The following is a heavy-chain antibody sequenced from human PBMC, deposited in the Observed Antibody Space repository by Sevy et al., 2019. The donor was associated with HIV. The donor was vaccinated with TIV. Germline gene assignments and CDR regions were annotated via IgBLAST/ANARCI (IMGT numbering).Heavy chain of an antibody. D-gene: IGHD6-19*01. CDR1: GFTFSSYS. J-gene: IGHJ4*02. CDR2: ISSSSSYI. Sequence: GGSLRLSCAASGFTFSSYSMNWVRQAPGKGLEWVSSISSSSSYIYYADSVKGRFTISRDNAKNSLYLQMNSLRAEDTAVYYCARVYSSGWYGTWGFDAQMYYFDYWGQGTLVAVSS. CDR3: ARVYSSGWYGTWGFDAQMYYFDY. V-gene: IGHV3-21*01.